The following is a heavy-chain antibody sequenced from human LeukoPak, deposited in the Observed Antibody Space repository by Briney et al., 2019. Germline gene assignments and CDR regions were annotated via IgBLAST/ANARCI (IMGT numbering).Heavy chain of an antibody. Sequence: GGSLRLSCGASGFTFSNYAMSWVRQAPGKGLEWVSDISGSGGSTYYADSVKGRFTISRDNSKNTLYLQMNSLRAEDTAIYYCAKDSSPTNKYYGMDVWGQGTTVTVSS. CDR2: ISGSGGST. CDR1: GFTFSNYA. CDR3: AKDSSPTNKYYGMDV. J-gene: IGHJ6*02. V-gene: IGHV3-23*01. D-gene: IGHD2-2*01.